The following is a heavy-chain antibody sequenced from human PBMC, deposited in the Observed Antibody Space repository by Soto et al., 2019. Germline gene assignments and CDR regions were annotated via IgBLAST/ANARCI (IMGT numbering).Heavy chain of an antibody. J-gene: IGHJ4*02. CDR1: GFTFNNYA. CDR2: ISNTGGGT. V-gene: IGHV3-23*01. CDR3: AKDRLAGNFDY. Sequence: GGSLRLSCAASGFTFNNYAMNWVRQAPGMGLEWVATISNTGGGTYYADSVRGRFTISRDNSKNTLYLQMSSLRVEDTAVYYCAKDRLAGNFDYWGQGTQVTVSS.